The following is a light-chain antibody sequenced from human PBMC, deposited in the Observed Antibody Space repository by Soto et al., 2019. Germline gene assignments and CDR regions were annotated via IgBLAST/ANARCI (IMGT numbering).Light chain of an antibody. V-gene: IGLV7-46*01. CDR3: LLSYNGPYV. J-gene: IGLJ1*01. CDR2: DTT. CDR1: TGAVTNGHY. Sequence: QAVVTQEPSLTVSPGGTVTLTCGSSTGAVTNGHYPYWFQQKPGQAPRKLFYDTTNRHSWTPARFSGSLLGGKAALTLSGAQPEDEAEYYCLLSYNGPYVFGTGTKVTVL.